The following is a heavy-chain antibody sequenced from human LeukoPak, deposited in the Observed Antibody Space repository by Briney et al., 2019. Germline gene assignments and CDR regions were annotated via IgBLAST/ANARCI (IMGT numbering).Heavy chain of an antibody. CDR1: GYTFTSYY. V-gene: IGHV1-46*01. D-gene: IGHD4-17*01. Sequence: ASVKVSCKASGYTFTSYYMHWVRQAPGQGLEWMGIINPSGGSTSYAQKFQGRVTMTRDTSTSTVYMELSSLRSEDTAVYYCATTTGQQNWFDPWGQGTLVTVSS. J-gene: IGHJ5*02. CDR2: INPSGGST. CDR3: ATTTGQQNWFDP.